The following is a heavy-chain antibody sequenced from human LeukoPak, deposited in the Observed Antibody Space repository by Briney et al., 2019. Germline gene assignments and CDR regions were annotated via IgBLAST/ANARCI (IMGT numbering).Heavy chain of an antibody. Sequence: PSETLSLTCTVSGGSISSYYWSWIRQPPGKGLEWIGYIYYSGSTNYNPSLKSRVTISVDTSKNQFSLRLTSVTAADTAVYYCARTTEGGYTYGYFYYYYMDVWGKGTTVTISS. CDR1: GGSISSYY. J-gene: IGHJ6*03. CDR2: IYYSGST. D-gene: IGHD5-18*01. CDR3: ARTTEGGYTYGYFYYYYMDV. V-gene: IGHV4-59*01.